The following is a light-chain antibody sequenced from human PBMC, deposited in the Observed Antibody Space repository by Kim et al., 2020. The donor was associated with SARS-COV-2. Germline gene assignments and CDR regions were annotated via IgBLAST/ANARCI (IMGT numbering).Light chain of an antibody. J-gene: IGLJ3*02. CDR2: GNN. V-gene: IGLV1-47*02. Sequence: GLSVTIACSGRTSNVGKTYVYWYQQLPGTAPRLLIYGNNKRPSGVPDRFSGSKSGTSASLAISGLRSEDEANYYCAAWDDTLSARVFGGGTKLTVL. CDR1: TSNVGKTY. CDR3: AAWDDTLSARV.